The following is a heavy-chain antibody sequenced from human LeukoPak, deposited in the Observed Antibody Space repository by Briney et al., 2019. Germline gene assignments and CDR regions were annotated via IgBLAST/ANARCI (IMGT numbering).Heavy chain of an antibody. V-gene: IGHV4-39*02. CDR3: TREVEGYSYASGRFLHFDP. CDR2: IYYGSGST. CDR1: GDSITSSSYN. Sequence: SESLSLTCTVSGDSITSSSYNWGWIRRSPGKGLEWIGSIYYGSGSTYYNPSLKSRITISIDTSKNQFSLRLSSVTAADTAVYYCTREVEGYSYASGRFLHFDPWGQGTLVTVSS. J-gene: IGHJ5*02. D-gene: IGHD3-10*01.